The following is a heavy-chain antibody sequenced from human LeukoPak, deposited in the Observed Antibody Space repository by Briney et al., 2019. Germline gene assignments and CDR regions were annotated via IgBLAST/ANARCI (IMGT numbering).Heavy chain of an antibody. CDR2: ISGSGDST. CDR1: GFTFSSYP. CDR3: AKTNDFWSGYFTWYFDS. V-gene: IGHV3-23*01. Sequence: GGSLRLSCAASGFTFSSYPMSWVRQAPGKGLEWVSGISGSGDSTFYAESVKGRFTMSRDNSKNTLYLQMNSLRAEDTAVYYCAKTNDFWSGYFTWYFDSWGQGTLVTVSS. J-gene: IGHJ4*02. D-gene: IGHD3-3*01.